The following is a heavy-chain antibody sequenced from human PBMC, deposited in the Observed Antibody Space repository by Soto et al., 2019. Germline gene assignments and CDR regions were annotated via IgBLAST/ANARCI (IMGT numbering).Heavy chain of an antibody. Sequence: SETLSLTCAVYGGSFIGYYWSWILQPPGKGLEWIGYIYYSGSTNYNPSLKSRVTISVDTSKNQFSLKLSSVTAADTAVYYCAHILSGSQFNYWGQGTPVTVSS. V-gene: IGHV4-59*01. CDR3: AHILSGSQFNY. D-gene: IGHD3-9*01. CDR1: GGSFIGYY. CDR2: IYYSGST. J-gene: IGHJ4*02.